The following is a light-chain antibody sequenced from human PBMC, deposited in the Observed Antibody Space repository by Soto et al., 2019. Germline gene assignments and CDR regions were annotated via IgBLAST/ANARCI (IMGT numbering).Light chain of an antibody. CDR2: GAS. CDR3: QHYGSTPWS. V-gene: IGKV3-20*01. Sequence: EVVLTQSPGTLSLSPGERATLSCRASQSVSSSYLAWYQQRPGQAPRLLIYGASTRATDIPVRISGSGSGTDFTLTVSRLEPEDFAVYYCQHYGSTPWSFGQGTKVEIK. J-gene: IGKJ1*01. CDR1: QSVSSSY.